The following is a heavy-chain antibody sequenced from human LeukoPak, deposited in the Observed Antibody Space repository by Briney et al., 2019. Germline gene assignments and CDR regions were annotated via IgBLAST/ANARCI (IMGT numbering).Heavy chain of an antibody. CDR1: GGSISSGSYY. V-gene: IGHV4-61*02. J-gene: IGHJ6*03. CDR2: IYTSGST. CDR3: AREGPYRYYGSSAYYYYMDV. Sequence: SQTLSLTCTVSGGSISSGSYYWSWIRQPAGKGLEWIGRIYTSGSTNYNPSLKSRVTISVDTSKNQFSLKLSSVTAADTAVYYCAREGPYRYYGSSAYYYYMDVWGKGTTVTISS. D-gene: IGHD3-10*01.